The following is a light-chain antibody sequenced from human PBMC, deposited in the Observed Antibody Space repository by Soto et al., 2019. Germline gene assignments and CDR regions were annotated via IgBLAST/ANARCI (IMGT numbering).Light chain of an antibody. Sequence: AIRMTQSPSSFSASTGDRVTITCRASQGISRYLAWYQKKPGKAPKLLIYAASTLQSGVPSRFSGSGSGTDFTLTISCLQSEDFATYYCQQYYSYPPLTFGGGTKVEIK. J-gene: IGKJ4*01. V-gene: IGKV1-8*01. CDR3: QQYYSYPPLT. CDR1: QGISRY. CDR2: AAS.